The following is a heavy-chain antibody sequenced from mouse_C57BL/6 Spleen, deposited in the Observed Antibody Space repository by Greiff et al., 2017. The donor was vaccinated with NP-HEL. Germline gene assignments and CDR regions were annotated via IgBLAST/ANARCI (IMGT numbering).Heavy chain of an antibody. V-gene: IGHV1-80*01. J-gene: IGHJ2*01. CDR2: IYPGDGDT. CDR1: GYAFSSYW. D-gene: IGHD2-4*01. CDR3: ARSGYDYDEYYFDY. Sequence: QVQLQQSGAELVKPGASVKISCKASGYAFSSYWMNWVKQRPGTGLEWIGQIYPGDGDTNYNGKFKGKATLTADKSSSTAYMQLSSLTSEASAVYFCARSGYDYDEYYFDYWGQGTTLTVSS.